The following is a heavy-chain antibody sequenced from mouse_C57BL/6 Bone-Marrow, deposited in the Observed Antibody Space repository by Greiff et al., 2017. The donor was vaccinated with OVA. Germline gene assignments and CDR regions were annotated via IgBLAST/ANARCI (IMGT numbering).Heavy chain of an antibody. CDR1: GYTFTSYG. D-gene: IGHD1-2*01. J-gene: IGHJ1*03. V-gene: IGHV1-58*01. CDR3: ANHYYGLYWYFDV. CDR2: IYIGNGYT. Sequence: VQLQQSGAELVRPGSSVKMSCKTSGYTFTSYGINWVKQRPGQGLEWIGYIYIGNGYTEYNEKFKGKATLTSDTSSSTAYLQLSSLTSEDSAIYFCANHYYGLYWYFDVWGTGTTVTVSS.